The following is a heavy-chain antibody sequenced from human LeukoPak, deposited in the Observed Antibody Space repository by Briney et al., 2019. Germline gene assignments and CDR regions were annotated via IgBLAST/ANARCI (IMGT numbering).Heavy chain of an antibody. CDR3: AKDSQLAIFDI. CDR1: GFTFSSYA. Sequence: PGGSLRLSCAASGFTFSSYAMSWVRQAPGKGLEWVAVISYDGSNKYYADSVKGRFTISRDNSKNTLYLQMNSLRAEDTAVYYCAKDSQLAIFDIWGQGTMVTVSS. J-gene: IGHJ3*02. V-gene: IGHV3-30*18. CDR2: ISYDGSNK. D-gene: IGHD6-6*01.